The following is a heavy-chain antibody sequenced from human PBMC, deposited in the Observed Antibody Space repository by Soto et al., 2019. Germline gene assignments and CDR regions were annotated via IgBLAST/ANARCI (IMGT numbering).Heavy chain of an antibody. Sequence: QVQLVQSGAEVKRPGASVRVSCKASGHNFKNYAIHWVRQAPGQRREWRGWSNDGSGNPRYSQKFQGRVSITRDTSANTVYMALSSLKSAETATYDCVRDDRAISGVVTLVYWGPGTLVTVSS. CDR3: VRDDRAISGVVTLVY. CDR1: GHNFKNYA. J-gene: IGHJ4*02. V-gene: IGHV1-3*01. CDR2: SNDGSGNP. D-gene: IGHD3-3*01.